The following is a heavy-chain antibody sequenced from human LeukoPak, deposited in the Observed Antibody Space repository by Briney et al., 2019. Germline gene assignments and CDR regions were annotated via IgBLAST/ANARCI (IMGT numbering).Heavy chain of an antibody. J-gene: IGHJ4*02. CDR2: IKQDGSEK. V-gene: IGHV3-7*01. CDR3: AKGGTRGYSPSDY. CDR1: GFTFSSHW. D-gene: IGHD5-18*01. Sequence: GGSLRLSCAASGFTFSSHWMSWVRQAPGKGLEWVANIKQDGSEKYYVDSVKGRFTISRDNAKNSLYLQVNSLRAEDTAVYYCAKGGTRGYSPSDYWGQGTLVTVSS.